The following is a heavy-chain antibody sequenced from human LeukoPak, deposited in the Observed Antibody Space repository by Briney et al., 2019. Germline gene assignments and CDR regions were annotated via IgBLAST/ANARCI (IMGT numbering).Heavy chain of an antibody. J-gene: IGHJ3*02. CDR2: IKSKTDGGTT. D-gene: IGHD3-22*01. Sequence: GGSLRLSCAASGFTFSNAWMSWVRQAPGKGLEWVGRIKSKTDGGTTDYAAPVKGRFTISRDDSKNTLYLQMNSLKTEDTAVYYCTTYYYDSSGAAFDIWGQGTMVTVSS. CDR3: TTYYYDSSGAAFDI. V-gene: IGHV3-15*01. CDR1: GFTFSNAW.